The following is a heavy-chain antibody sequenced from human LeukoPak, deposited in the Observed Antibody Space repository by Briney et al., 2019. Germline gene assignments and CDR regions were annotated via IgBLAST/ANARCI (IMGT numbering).Heavy chain of an antibody. D-gene: IGHD3-10*01. CDR2: IYYSGST. J-gene: IGHJ5*02. CDR3: ARAAGSGSLWFDP. Sequence: SETLSLTCTVSGGSISSGDYYWSWIRQPPGKGLEWIGYIYYSGSTYYNPSLKSRVTISVDTSKNQFSLKLSSVTAADTAVYYCARAAGSGSLWFDPWGQGTLVTVSS. CDR1: GGSISSGDYY. V-gene: IGHV4-30-4*01.